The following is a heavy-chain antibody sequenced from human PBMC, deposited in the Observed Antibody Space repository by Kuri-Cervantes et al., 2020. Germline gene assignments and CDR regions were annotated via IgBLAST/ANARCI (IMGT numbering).Heavy chain of an antibody. CDR2: ISSSSSYI. Sequence: GESLKISCAASGFTFSSYSMNWVRQAPGKGLEWVSSISSSSSYIYYADSVKGRFTISRDNAKNSLYLQMNSLRAEDTAVYYCARRYCTGGVCYRPEYYFDYWGQGTLVTVSS. D-gene: IGHD2-8*02. CDR1: GFTFSSYS. J-gene: IGHJ4*02. V-gene: IGHV3-21*01. CDR3: ARRYCTGGVCYRPEYYFDY.